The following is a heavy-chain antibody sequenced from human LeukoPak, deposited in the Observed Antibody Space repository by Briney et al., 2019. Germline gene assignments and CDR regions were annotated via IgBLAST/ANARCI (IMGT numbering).Heavy chain of an antibody. D-gene: IGHD3-22*01. Sequence: SETLSLTCTVSGGSISGYNWSWIRQPPGKGLEWIGYIFYSENTNYNPSLKSRVTISVDTSKNHFSLRLSSVTAADTAVYHCARHSNDSSAYYTFDYWGQGTQVTVSS. J-gene: IGHJ4*02. CDR2: IFYSENT. CDR3: ARHSNDSSAYYTFDY. CDR1: GGSISGYN. V-gene: IGHV4-59*01.